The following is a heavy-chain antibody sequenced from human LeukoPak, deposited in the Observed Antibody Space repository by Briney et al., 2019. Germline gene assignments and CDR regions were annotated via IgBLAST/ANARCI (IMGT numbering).Heavy chain of an antibody. CDR1: GFTFSSYA. Sequence: PGRSLRLSCAASGFTFSSYAMHWVRQAPGKGLEWVAVISYDGSNKYYADSVKGRFTISRDNSKNTLYLQMNSLRAEDTAVYYCARGGHFDYWGQGTLVTVSS. CDR3: ARGGHFDY. V-gene: IGHV3-30-3*01. J-gene: IGHJ4*02. CDR2: ISYDGSNK. D-gene: IGHD3-16*01.